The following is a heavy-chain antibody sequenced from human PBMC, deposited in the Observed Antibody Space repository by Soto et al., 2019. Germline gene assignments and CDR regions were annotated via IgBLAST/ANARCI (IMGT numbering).Heavy chain of an antibody. CDR3: ARAPFDYDVLTGYPT. Sequence: LSLTCAVSDDSVVGSTWWTWLRQSPGKGLEWIGEIHHSGSTNYNSDSSLRGRVTMSIDKSKNQFSLNLSPVTAADTAVYFCARAPFDYDVLTGYPTWGQGILVTVSS. J-gene: IGHJ4*02. CDR2: IHHSGST. D-gene: IGHD3-9*01. V-gene: IGHV4-4*01. CDR1: DDSVVGSTW.